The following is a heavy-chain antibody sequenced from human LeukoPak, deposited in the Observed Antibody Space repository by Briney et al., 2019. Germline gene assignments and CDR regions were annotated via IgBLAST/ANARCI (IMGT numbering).Heavy chain of an antibody. CDR1: GFTFSTYW. CDR3: ARGYSSSWHHYYYYMDV. D-gene: IGHD6-13*01. Sequence: GGSLRLSCAASGFTFSTYWMTWVRQAPGKGLEWVANIKQDGSEKYFVDSVKGRFTISRDNAKNSLYLQMNSLRAEDTAVYYCARGYSSSWHHYYYYMDVWGKGTTVTVSS. J-gene: IGHJ6*03. V-gene: IGHV3-7*01. CDR2: IKQDGSEK.